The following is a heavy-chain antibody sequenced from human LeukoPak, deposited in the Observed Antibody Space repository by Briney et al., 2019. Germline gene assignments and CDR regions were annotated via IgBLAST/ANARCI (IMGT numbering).Heavy chain of an antibody. J-gene: IGHJ4*02. CDR1: VFTFSAYA. D-gene: IGHD2-15*01. V-gene: IGHV3-30*04. Sequence: PGGSLRLSCAASVFTFSAYAMHWVRQAPGEGLEWVAVISYDGSNKKYADSMKGRFTVSRDNSMNTLYLQMNSLRVEDTAVYYCARDFVDSSVDYWGQGTLVTVSS. CDR3: ARDFVDSSVDY. CDR2: ISYDGSNK.